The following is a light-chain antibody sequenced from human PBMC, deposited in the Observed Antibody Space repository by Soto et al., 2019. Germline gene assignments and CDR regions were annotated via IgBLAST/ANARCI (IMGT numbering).Light chain of an antibody. CDR3: SSYTSISTYV. J-gene: IGLJ1*01. CDR2: DVT. V-gene: IGLV2-14*01. CDR1: SSDVGGYNF. Sequence: QSVLTQPASVSGSPGQSITISCTGTSSDVGGYNFVSWYQQHPDKAPKLMIYDVTNRPSVVSNRFSGSKSGNTASLTISGLQAEDEADYYCSSYTSISTYVFGTGTKVTVL.